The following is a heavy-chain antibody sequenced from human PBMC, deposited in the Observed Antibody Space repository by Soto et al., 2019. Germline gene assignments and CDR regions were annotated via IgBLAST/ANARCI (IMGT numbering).Heavy chain of an antibody. CDR2: ISGFNGNT. D-gene: IGHD6-13*01. J-gene: IGHJ4*02. CDR1: GYTFSRYG. Sequence: ASVKVSCKASGYTFSRYGISWVRQAPGQGLEWMGWISGFNGNTEESEKLQGRVTLTTDTAANTAHMELRGLRSDDTAVYYCARASAYSTPWSFDNWGQGTLVTVSS. V-gene: IGHV1-18*01. CDR3: ARASAYSTPWSFDN.